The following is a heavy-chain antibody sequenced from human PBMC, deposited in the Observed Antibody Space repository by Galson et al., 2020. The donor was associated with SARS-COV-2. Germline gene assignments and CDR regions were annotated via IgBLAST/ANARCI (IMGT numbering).Heavy chain of an antibody. V-gene: IGHV5-51*01. D-gene: IGHD3-3*01. J-gene: IGHJ5*02. Sequence: KIGESLKISCKGSGYSFTSYWIGWVRQMPGKGLEWMGIISPGDSDTRYSPSFQGQVTISADKSISTAYLQWSSLKASDTAMYYCGRTMNTNWFDPWGQGTLVTVSS. CDR3: GRTMNTNWFDP. CDR1: GYSFTSYW. CDR2: ISPGDSDT.